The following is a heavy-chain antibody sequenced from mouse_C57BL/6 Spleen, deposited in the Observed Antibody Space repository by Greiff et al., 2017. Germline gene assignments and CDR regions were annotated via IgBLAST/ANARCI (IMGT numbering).Heavy chain of an antibody. Sequence: QVQLQQPGPELVKPGASVKLSCKASGYTFTSYWMQWVKQRPGQGLEWIGEIDPSDSYTNYNQKFKGKATLTVDTSSSTAYMQLSSLTSEDSSVYYCARWADGYYWYFDVWGTGTTVTVSS. D-gene: IGHD2-3*01. CDR3: ARWADGYYWYFDV. CDR1: GYTFTSYW. CDR2: IDPSDSYT. J-gene: IGHJ1*03. V-gene: IGHV1-50*01.